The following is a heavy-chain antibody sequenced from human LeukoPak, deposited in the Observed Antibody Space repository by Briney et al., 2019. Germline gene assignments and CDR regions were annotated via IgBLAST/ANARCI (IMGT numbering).Heavy chain of an antibody. J-gene: IGHJ4*02. Sequence: SETLSLTCTVSGASIRSYYWSWIRQSAGKGLEWIGRVVPSGSTDYNPSLKNRVTMSVDTSKNQFSLKLNSVTAADTAVYYCAKEGAAPGPDFDYWGQGTLVIVSS. CDR2: VVPSGST. CDR1: GASIRSYY. V-gene: IGHV4-4*07. CDR3: AKEGAAPGPDFDY. D-gene: IGHD6-13*01.